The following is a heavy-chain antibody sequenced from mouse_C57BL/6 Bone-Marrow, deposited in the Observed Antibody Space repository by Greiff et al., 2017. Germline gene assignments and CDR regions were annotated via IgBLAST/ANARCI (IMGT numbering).Heavy chain of an antibody. V-gene: IGHV5-12*01. CDR1: GFTFSDYY. J-gene: IGHJ2*01. CDR3: AKYSDGEYYVDY. CDR2: ISNGGGST. D-gene: IGHD2-12*01. Sequence: EVQLVESGGGLVQPGGSLKLSCAASGFTFSDYYMYWVRQTPEKRLEWVAYISNGGGSTYYPDTVKGRFTISRDNAKNTLYLQMRRLKSEDTARYYCAKYSDGEYYVDYWGQGTTLTFSS.